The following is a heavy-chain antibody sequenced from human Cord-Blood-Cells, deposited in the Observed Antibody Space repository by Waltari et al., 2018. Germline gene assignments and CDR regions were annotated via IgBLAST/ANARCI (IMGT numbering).Heavy chain of an antibody. J-gene: IGHJ4*02. V-gene: IGHV3-48*02. CDR1: GFTFSSYS. CDR2: ISSISITI. D-gene: IGHD4-4*01. Sequence: EVQLVESGGGLVQPGGSLRLSCAASGFTFSSYSMNWVRQAPGKGLGWVSYISSISITIYYADSVKGRFTISRDNAKNSLYLQMNSLRDEDTAVYYCARDLRTTVTTYYFDYWGQGTLVTVSS. CDR3: ARDLRTTVTTYYFDY.